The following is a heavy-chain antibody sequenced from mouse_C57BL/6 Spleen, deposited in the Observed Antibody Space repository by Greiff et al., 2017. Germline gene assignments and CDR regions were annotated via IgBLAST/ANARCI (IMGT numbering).Heavy chain of an antibody. D-gene: IGHD1-1*01. Sequence: VQLQQPGAELVRPGTSVKLSCKASGYTFTSYWMHWVKQRPGQGLEWIGVIDPSDSYTNYNQKFKGKATLTVDTSSSTAYMQLSSLTSEDSAVYYCARSGGTTVVAPFAYWGQGTLVTVSA. CDR3: ARSGGTTVVAPFAY. J-gene: IGHJ3*01. V-gene: IGHV1-59*01. CDR2: IDPSDSYT. CDR1: GYTFTSYW.